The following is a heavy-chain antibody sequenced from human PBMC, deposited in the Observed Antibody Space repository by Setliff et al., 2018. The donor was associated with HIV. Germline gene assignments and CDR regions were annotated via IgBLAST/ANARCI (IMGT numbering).Heavy chain of an antibody. CDR1: GYSISSGYF. Sequence: SETLSLTCAVSGYSISSGYFWGWIRQPPGKGLEWIGSIYHSGSTNYNPSLKSRITISVDTSKKQFSLKLNSVTAADTAVYYCARGPAEWQIVVVPAAHWYFDLWGRGTLVTVSS. D-gene: IGHD2-2*01. J-gene: IGHJ2*01. CDR3: ARGPAEWQIVVVPAAHWYFDL. CDR2: IYHSGST. V-gene: IGHV4-38-2*01.